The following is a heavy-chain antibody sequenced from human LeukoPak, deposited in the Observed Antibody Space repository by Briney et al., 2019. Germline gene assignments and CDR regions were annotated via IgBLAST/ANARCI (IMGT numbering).Heavy chain of an antibody. CDR3: ARIHLLTGYMIDQ. D-gene: IGHD3-9*01. CDR1: GFTFTSYA. J-gene: IGHJ4*02. CDR2: IWYDGSNK. Sequence: PGGSLRLSCAASGFTFTSYAMHRVRQAPDKGLEWVAVIWYDGSNKYHGDSVKGRFTISRDNSKNTLYLQMNSLRAEDTAVYYCARIHLLTGYMIDQWGQGTLVTVSS. V-gene: IGHV3-33*08.